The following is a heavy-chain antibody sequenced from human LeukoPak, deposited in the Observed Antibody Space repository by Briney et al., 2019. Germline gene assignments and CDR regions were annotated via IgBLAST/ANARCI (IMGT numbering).Heavy chain of an antibody. CDR2: IGKDGSEK. J-gene: IGHJ4*02. V-gene: IGHV3-7*01. CDR1: GFVFPNYW. CDR3: TRDIVYLQLEY. D-gene: IGHD2-15*01. Sequence: AGGSLRLSCAASGFVFPNYWMVWVRQAPGKGLEWVASIGKDGSEKSYVDSVKGRFTISRDNARNSLYLQMSSLTVEDTAVYYCTRDIVYLQLEYWGQGALVTASS.